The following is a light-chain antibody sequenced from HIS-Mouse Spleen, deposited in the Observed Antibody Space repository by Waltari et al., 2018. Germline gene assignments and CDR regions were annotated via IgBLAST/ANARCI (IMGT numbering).Light chain of an antibody. CDR2: EDN. CDR1: SGSIASNY. V-gene: IGLV6-57*04. CDR3: QSYDSSNRV. Sequence: NFMLTQPHSVSESPGKTVTISCTRSSGSIASNYVQWYQQRPGSAPTTVIYEDNQRPSGVPDRFSGSIDRSSNSASLTISGLTTEDEADYYCQSYDSSNRVFGGGTKLTVL. J-gene: IGLJ3*02.